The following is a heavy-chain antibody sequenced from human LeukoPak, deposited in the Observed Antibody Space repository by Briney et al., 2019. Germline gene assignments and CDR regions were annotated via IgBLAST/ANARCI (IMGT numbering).Heavy chain of an antibody. CDR3: AKGPVVVVPAAIPIAYGMDV. J-gene: IGHJ6*02. CDR1: GGSFSGYY. V-gene: IGHV4-34*01. CDR2: INHSGST. Sequence: PSETLSLTSAVYGGSFSGYYWSWIRQPPGKGLEWIGEINHSGSTNYNPSLKSRVTISVDTSKNQFSLKLSSVTAADTAVYYCAKGPVVVVPAAIPIAYGMDVWGQGTTVTVSS. D-gene: IGHD2-2*01.